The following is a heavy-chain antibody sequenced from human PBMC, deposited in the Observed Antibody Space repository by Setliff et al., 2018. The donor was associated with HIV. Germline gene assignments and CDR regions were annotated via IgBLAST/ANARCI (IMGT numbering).Heavy chain of an antibody. CDR3: ARDRGGGLQFLEWTGQYYMDV. J-gene: IGHJ6*03. CDR2: IIPILGVA. D-gene: IGHD3-3*01. CDR1: RSTFNSHT. V-gene: IGHV1-69*04. Sequence: SVKVSCKASRSTFNSHTINWVRQAPGQGLDWMGRIIPILGVANYAQRFQGRVTLTTDTSTSTAYMELRSLRFDDTAVYYCARDRGGGLQFLEWTGQYYMDVWGKGTTVTVSS.